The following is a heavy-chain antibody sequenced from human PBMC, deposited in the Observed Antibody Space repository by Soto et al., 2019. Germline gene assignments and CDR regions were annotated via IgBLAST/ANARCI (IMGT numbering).Heavy chain of an antibody. CDR3: ARETIVRGVIINDY. D-gene: IGHD3-10*01. J-gene: IGHJ4*02. Sequence: QVHLQESGPGLVKPSQTLSLTCTVSGGSVSSAGYYWSWFRQHPGKGLEWIGYVYYSGSTHYNPSLKNRVPISVDTSKTQFSLKLSSVTAADTAVYYCARETIVRGVIINDYWGQGTLVTVSS. CDR2: VYYSGST. V-gene: IGHV4-31*03. CDR1: GGSVSSAGYY.